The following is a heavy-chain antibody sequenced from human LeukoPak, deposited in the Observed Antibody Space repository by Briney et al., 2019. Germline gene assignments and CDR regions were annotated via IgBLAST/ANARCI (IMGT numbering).Heavy chain of an antibody. Sequence: ASVKVSCKASGYTFTGYYMHWVRQAPGQGLEWMGWINPNSGGTNYAQKFQGRVTITRDTSISTAYMELSRLGSDDTAVYYCARSLGYYAGFDYWGQGTLVTVSS. CDR2: INPNSGGT. D-gene: IGHD1-26*01. CDR1: GYTFTGYY. V-gene: IGHV1-2*02. J-gene: IGHJ4*02. CDR3: ARSLGYYAGFDY.